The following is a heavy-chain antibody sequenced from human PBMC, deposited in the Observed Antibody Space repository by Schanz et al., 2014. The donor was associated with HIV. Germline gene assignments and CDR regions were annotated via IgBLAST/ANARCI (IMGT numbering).Heavy chain of an antibody. CDR1: GYTFFDYD. J-gene: IGHJ2*01. D-gene: IGHD1-26*01. Sequence: QVQLVQSGPEVKKPGASVRVSCETSGYTFFDYDINWVRQAPGQGLEWMGWVNPESGNTGMADKFLGRLSLTRFTSTGQAYMELDSLRSEDTAIYYCVRAASFHFDKEGYYRNWYFDFWGRGTLVAVSS. V-gene: IGHV1-8*02. CDR2: VNPESGNT. CDR3: VRAASFHFDKEGYYRNWYFDF.